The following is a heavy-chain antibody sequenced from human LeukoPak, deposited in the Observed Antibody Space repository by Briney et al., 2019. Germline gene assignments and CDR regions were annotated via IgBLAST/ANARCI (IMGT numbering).Heavy chain of an antibody. Sequence: GGSLRLSCAASGFIFNSYAMNWVRQAPGKGLEWVSYIDLSGNTLYYVDSVKGRFTISRDNAKNSLYLQMNSLRAEDTAAYYCARGPPLFDPWGQGTLVAVSS. CDR3: ARGPPLFDP. J-gene: IGHJ5*02. CDR2: IDLSGNTL. CDR1: GFIFNSYA. V-gene: IGHV3-48*04.